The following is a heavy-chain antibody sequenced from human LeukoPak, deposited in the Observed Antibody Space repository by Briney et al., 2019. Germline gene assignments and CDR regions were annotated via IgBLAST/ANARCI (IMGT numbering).Heavy chain of an antibody. CDR3: AELGITMIGGV. D-gene: IGHD3-10*02. CDR1: GFTFSSYG. CDR2: IRYDGSDK. V-gene: IGHV3-30*02. Sequence: GGSLRLSFSASGFTFSSYGMHWVRPAPGKGRVWVAFIRYDGSDKYYAESVKGRFTISRDNSKNTLYLQMNSLRAEDTAVYYCAELGITMIGGVWGKGTTVTISS. J-gene: IGHJ6*04.